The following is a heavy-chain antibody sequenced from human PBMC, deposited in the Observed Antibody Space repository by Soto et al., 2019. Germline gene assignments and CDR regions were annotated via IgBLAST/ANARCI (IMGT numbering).Heavy chain of an antibody. CDR1: GFTFSSYW. CDR2: INSDGSST. CDR3: VRTSLVVAAATREDY. Sequence: EVQLVESGGGLAQPGESLRLSCAASGFTFSSYWMHWVRQAPGKGLVWVSRINSDGSSTSYAGSVKGRFTISRDNAKNTLYLQMNSLRAEDTAVYYCVRTSLVVAAATREDYWGQGRLVTVSS. V-gene: IGHV3-74*01. D-gene: IGHD2-15*01. J-gene: IGHJ4*02.